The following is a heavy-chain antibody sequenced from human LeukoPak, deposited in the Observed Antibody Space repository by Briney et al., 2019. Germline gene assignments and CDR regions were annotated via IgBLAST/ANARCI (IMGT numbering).Heavy chain of an antibody. J-gene: IGHJ4*02. CDR2: ICGSGGCT. D-gene: IGHD6-19*01. Sequence: PGGSLRLSSAASGFTFNTYAIYWVRQAPGKGLEWVSGICGSGGCTYYADSVKGRFTISRDNSKNTVYLQMNSLTADDTAIYYCAKTTVGYSSGRYPGWPADCWGQGTLVTVSS. V-gene: IGHV3-23*01. CDR3: AKTTVGYSSGRYPGWPADC. CDR1: GFTFNTYA.